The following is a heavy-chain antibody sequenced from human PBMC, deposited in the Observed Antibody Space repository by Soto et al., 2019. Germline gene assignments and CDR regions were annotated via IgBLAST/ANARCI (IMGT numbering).Heavy chain of an antibody. V-gene: IGHV3-30*18. CDR2: ISYDGSNK. J-gene: IGHJ4*02. Sequence: GGSLRLSCAASGFTFSSYGMHWVRQAPGKGLEWVAVISYDGSNKYYADSVKGRFTISRDNSKNTLYLQMNSLRAEDTAVYYCAKDLVYYGSGSQHFDYWGQGTLVTVSS. D-gene: IGHD3-10*01. CDR3: AKDLVYYGSGSQHFDY. CDR1: GFTFSSYG.